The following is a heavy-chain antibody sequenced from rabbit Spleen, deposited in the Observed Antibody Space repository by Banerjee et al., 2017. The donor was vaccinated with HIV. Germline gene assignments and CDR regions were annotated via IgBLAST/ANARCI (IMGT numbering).Heavy chain of an antibody. CDR1: GISFSSSYD. V-gene: IGHV1S45*01. Sequence: QEQLVESGGGLVKPGASLTITCTASGISFSSSYDMRWVRQAPEKGLEWIGCIDVGSSGSTYYANWAKGRFTISKTSSTTVTLQMTSLTVADTATYFCARSPFNLWGPGTLVTVS. CDR2: IDVGSSGST. J-gene: IGHJ4*01. CDR3: ARSPFNL.